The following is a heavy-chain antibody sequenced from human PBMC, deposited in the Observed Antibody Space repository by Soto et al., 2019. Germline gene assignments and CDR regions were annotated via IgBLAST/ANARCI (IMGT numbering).Heavy chain of an antibody. D-gene: IGHD1-26*01. V-gene: IGHV5-51*01. CDR1: GYSFTSYW. J-gene: IGHJ4*02. CDR3: ARFTVVRGSYAPFDD. Sequence: WESLKLSCKGSGYSFTSYWIGWVRQMPGKGLEWMGIIYPGDSDTRYSPSFQGQVTISADKSISTAYLQWSSLKASDTAMYYCARFTVVRGSYAPFDDWGQGTLVTVAS. CDR2: IYPGDSDT.